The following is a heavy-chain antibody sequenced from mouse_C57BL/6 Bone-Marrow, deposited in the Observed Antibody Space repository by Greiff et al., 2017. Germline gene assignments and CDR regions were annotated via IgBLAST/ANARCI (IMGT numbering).Heavy chain of an antibody. D-gene: IGHD2-4*01. Sequence: VQLQQPGAELVMPGASVKLSCKASGYTFTSYWMHWVKQSHGKSLEWIGVINPYNGGTSYNQKFMGKATLTVDKSSSTAYMELNSLTSEDSAVYYCARTIYYDYEAWFAYWGQGTLVTVSA. V-gene: IGHV1-19*01. J-gene: IGHJ3*01. CDR3: ARTIYYDYEAWFAY. CDR1: GYTFTSYW. CDR2: INPYNGGT.